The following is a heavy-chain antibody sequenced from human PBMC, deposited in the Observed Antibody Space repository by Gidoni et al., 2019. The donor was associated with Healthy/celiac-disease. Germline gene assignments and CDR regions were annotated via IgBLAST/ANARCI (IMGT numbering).Heavy chain of an antibody. CDR2: IYTSGSN. D-gene: IGHD1-26*01. Sequence: QVHLQESGPGLVKPSEPLSLTCTVSGGSISSYYWSWIRQPAGKGLEWIGRIYTSGSNDYNPSLKSRVTMSVDTSKNQFSLILSSVTAADTAVYFCARESQTGRAYMDVWGKGTTVSVSS. CDR3: ARESQTGRAYMDV. CDR1: GGSISSYY. V-gene: IGHV4-4*07. J-gene: IGHJ6*03.